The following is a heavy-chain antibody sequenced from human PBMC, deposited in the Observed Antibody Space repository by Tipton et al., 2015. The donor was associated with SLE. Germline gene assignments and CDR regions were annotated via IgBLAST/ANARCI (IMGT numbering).Heavy chain of an antibody. D-gene: IGHD4-17*01. Sequence: LRLSCTVSGVSIRSYYWSWIRQPPGKGLEWIGYIYYSGSTNYNPSLKSRVTISVDTSKNQFSPKLSSVTAADTAVYYCARDYGPGNWFDPWGQGTLVTVSS. CDR1: GVSIRSYY. CDR3: ARDYGPGNWFDP. J-gene: IGHJ5*02. CDR2: IYYSGST. V-gene: IGHV4-59*01.